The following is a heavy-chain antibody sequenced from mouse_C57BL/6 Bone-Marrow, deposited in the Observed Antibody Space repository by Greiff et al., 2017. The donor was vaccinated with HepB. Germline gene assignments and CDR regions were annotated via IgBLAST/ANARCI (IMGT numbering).Heavy chain of an antibody. Sequence: VMLVESGPGLVQPSQSLSITCTVSGFSLTSYGVHWVRQSPGKGLEWLGVIWSGGSTDYNAAFISRLSISKDNSKSQVFFKMNSLQADDTAIYYCARISRPFAYWGQGTLVTVSA. CDR1: GFSLTSYG. CDR3: ARISRPFAY. CDR2: IWSGGST. J-gene: IGHJ3*01. V-gene: IGHV2-2*01.